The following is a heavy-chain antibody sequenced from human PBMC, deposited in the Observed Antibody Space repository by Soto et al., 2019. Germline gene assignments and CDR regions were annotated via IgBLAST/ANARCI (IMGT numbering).Heavy chain of an antibody. J-gene: IGHJ6*02. D-gene: IGHD2-2*01. V-gene: IGHV5-51*01. CDR3: ASNSGYCSSTSCHSLYYYYYGMDV. CDR2: IYPGDSDT. CDR1: GYSFTSYW. Sequence: GESLKISCKGSGYSFTSYWIGWVRQMPGKGLEWTGIIYPGDSDTRYSPSFQGQVTISADKSISTAYLQWSSLKASDTAMYYCASNSGYCSSTSCHSLYYYYYGMDVWGQGTTVTVSS.